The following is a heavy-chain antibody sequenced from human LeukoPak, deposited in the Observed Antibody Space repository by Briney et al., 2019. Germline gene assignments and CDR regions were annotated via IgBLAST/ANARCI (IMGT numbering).Heavy chain of an antibody. V-gene: IGHV3-66*01. D-gene: IGHD2-2*01. CDR2: IYSGGST. Sequence: PGGSLRLSCAASGFTFSISWMSWVRQAPGKGLEWVSVIYSGGSTYYADSVKGRFTISRDNSKNTLYLQMNSLRAEDTAVYYCARDRWSSSFPCYGMDVWGQGTTVTVSS. CDR3: ARDRWSSSFPCYGMDV. CDR1: GFTFSISW. J-gene: IGHJ6*02.